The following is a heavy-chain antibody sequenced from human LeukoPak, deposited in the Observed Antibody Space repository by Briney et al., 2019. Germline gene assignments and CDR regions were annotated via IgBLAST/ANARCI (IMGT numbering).Heavy chain of an antibody. V-gene: IGHV4-31*03. CDR1: GGSISSGDYY. CDR2: IYNSGNT. D-gene: IGHD5-18*01. Sequence: SQTLSLTCTVSGGSISSGDYYWSWIRQHPGKGLEWIGYIYNSGNTYYNPSLRSRVSISPDTSKNQFSLHLSSVTAADAAIYYCARLSKDSYETFYFDYWGQGTLVTISS. J-gene: IGHJ4*02. CDR3: ARLSKDSYETFYFDY.